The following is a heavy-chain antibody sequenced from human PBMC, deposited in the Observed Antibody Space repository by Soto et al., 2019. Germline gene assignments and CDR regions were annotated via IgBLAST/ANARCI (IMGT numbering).Heavy chain of an antibody. CDR3: ARGTGFGYCSGGSCYYGGY. J-gene: IGHJ4*02. CDR1: GGTFSSYA. CDR2: IIPIFGTA. Sequence: QVQLVQSGAEVKKPGSSVKVSCTASGGTFSSYAISWVRQAPGQGLEWMGGIIPIFGTANYAQKFQGRVTITADESTSTAYMELSSLRSEDTAVYYCARGTGFGYCSGGSCYYGGYWGQGTLVTVSS. D-gene: IGHD2-15*01. V-gene: IGHV1-69*01.